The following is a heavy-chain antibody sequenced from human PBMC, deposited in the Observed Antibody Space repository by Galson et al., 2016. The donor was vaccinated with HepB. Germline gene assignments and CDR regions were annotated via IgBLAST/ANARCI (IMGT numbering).Heavy chain of an antibody. CDR3: ANLHYYASQY. D-gene: IGHD3-10*01. V-gene: IGHV3-11*04. Sequence: SLRLSCAASGFNFRAPYMIWIRQAPGKSLEWVSFISESGTNTFDADSVRGRFTISRDNARNSLYLHMNSLRVEDTAIYYCANLHYYASQYWGQGTLVSVSS. CDR2: ISESGTNT. J-gene: IGHJ4*02. CDR1: GFNFRAPY.